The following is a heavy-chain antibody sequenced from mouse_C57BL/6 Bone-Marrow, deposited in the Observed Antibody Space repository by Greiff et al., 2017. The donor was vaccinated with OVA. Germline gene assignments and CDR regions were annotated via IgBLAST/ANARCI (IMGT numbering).Heavy chain of an antibody. CDR2: ISSGGDYI. CDR1: GFTFSSYA. J-gene: IGHJ4*01. D-gene: IGHD1-1*01. CDR3: TRAYYAGDYAMDY. V-gene: IGHV5-9-1*02. Sequence: EVKLMESGEGLVKPGGSLKLSCAASGFTFSSYAMSWVRQTPEKRLEWVAYISSGGDYIYYADTVKGRFTISRDNARNTLYLQMSSLKSEDTSMDDCTRAYYAGDYAMDYWGQGTSVTVSS.